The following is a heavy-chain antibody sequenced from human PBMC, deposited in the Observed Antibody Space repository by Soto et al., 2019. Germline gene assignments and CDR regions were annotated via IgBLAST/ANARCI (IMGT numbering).Heavy chain of an antibody. CDR2: ISYDGSNK. V-gene: IGHV3-30*18. CDR1: GFTFSSYG. CDR3: AKSPSYPVPFDY. D-gene: IGHD1-26*01. Sequence: QVQLVESGGGVVQPGRSLRLSCAASGFTFSSYGMHWVRQAPGKGLEWVAVISYDGSNKYYADSVKGRFTISRDNSKNPLYVQINSLRAEDTAVYYCAKSPSYPVPFDYWGQGTLVTVSS. J-gene: IGHJ4*02.